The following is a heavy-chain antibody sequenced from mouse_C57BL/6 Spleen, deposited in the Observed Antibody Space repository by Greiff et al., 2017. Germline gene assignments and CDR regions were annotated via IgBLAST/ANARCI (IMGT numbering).Heavy chain of an antibody. V-gene: IGHV1-64*01. CDR2: IHPNSGST. CDR3: ARTFITTVVATLDWYFDV. CDR1: GYTFTSYW. J-gene: IGHJ1*03. Sequence: VQLQQPGAELVKPGASVKLSCKASGYTFTSYWMHWVKQRPGQGLEWIGMIHPNSGSTNYNEKFKSKATLTVDKSSSTAYMQLSSLTSEDSAVYYCARTFITTVVATLDWYFDVWGTGTTVTVSS. D-gene: IGHD1-1*01.